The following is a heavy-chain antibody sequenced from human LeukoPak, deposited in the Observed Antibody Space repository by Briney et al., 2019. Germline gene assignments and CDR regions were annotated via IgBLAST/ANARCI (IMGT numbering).Heavy chain of an antibody. CDR1: GYTFTSYA. CDR3: ARSPPAWYSGSYYSLSDY. CDR2: INTNTGNP. D-gene: IGHD1-26*01. V-gene: IGHV7-4-1*02. J-gene: IGHJ4*02. Sequence: ASVKVSCKASGYTFTSYAMNWVRQAPGQGLEWMGWINTNTGNPTYAQGFTGRFVFSLDTSVSTAYLQISSLKAEDTAVYYCARSPPAWYSGSYYSLSDYWGQGTLVTVSS.